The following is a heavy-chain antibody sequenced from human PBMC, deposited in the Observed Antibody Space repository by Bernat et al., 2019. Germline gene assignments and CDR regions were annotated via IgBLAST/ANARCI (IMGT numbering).Heavy chain of an antibody. J-gene: IGHJ5*02. D-gene: IGHD3-16*02. CDR3: AKDGGRIWGSYRGNWFDP. V-gene: IGHV3-23*01. Sequence: EVQLLESGGGLVQPGGSLRLSCAASGFTFSSYAMSWVRQAPGKGLEWVSAISGSGGSTYYADSVKGRFNISRDNSKNTLYLQMNSLRAEDTAVYYCAKDGGRIWGSYRGNWFDPWGQGTLVTVSS. CDR1: GFTFSSYA. CDR2: ISGSGGST.